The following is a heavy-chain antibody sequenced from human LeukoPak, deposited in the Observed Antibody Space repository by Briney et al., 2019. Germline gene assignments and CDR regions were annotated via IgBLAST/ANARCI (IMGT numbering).Heavy chain of an antibody. D-gene: IGHD1-1*01. CDR1: GFTFSSYT. J-gene: IGHJ4*02. CDR2: ISSNGGST. Sequence: PGGSLRLSCAASGFTFSSYTMQWVRQAPGKGLEYVSAISSNGGSTYYANSVKGKFSISRDNSKNTLYLQLGSLRAEDMAVYYCARDANAGHLDYWGQGTLVTVSS. V-gene: IGHV3-64*01. CDR3: ARDANAGHLDY.